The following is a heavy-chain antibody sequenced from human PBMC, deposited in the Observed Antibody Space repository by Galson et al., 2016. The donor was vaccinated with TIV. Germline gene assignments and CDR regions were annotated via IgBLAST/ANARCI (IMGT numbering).Heavy chain of an antibody. CDR2: IDPEDGQT. CDR1: GYTFTDYY. Sequence: VKVSCKVSGYTFTDYYMHWMQQTPGKGFEWMGHIDPEDGQTKYAARFRGRIIMTADTSTDTAYLELSSLRSEDTAIYYCTTVRLRGSGGMDVWGQGTTVIVSS. CDR3: TTVRLRGSGGMDV. V-gene: IGHV1-69-2*01. J-gene: IGHJ6*02. D-gene: IGHD2-8*01.